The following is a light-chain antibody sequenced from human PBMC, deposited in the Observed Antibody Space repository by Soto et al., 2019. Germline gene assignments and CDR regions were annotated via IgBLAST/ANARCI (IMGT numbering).Light chain of an antibody. V-gene: IGKV3-20*01. Sequence: EIVLTQSPCTLSLSPWERASLSCRASQSVSSEKLAWYQQKPGQAPRLLIFGASGRATGIPERFSGSGSGTDFSLTISRLEPEDSAVYYCQQYGSSLRTFGGGTKV. CDR2: GAS. J-gene: IGKJ4*01. CDR1: QSVSSEK. CDR3: QQYGSSLRT.